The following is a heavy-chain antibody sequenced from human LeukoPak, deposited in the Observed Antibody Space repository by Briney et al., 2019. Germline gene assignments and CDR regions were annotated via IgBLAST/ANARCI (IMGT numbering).Heavy chain of an antibody. V-gene: IGHV3-11*04. CDR1: GFTFSDYY. CDR2: ISNSGNTI. J-gene: IGHJ6*04. Sequence: GGSLRLSCAAPGFTFSDYYMSWIRQAPGKGLEWVSYISNSGNTIYYADSVKGRFTISRDNAKNSLYLQMNSLRAEDTAVYYCAELGITMIGGVWGKGTTVTISS. CDR3: AELGITMIGGV. D-gene: IGHD3-10*02.